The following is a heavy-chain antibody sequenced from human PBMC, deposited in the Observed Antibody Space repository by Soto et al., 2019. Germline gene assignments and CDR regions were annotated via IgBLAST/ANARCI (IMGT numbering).Heavy chain of an antibody. CDR1: GFAFSDHY. D-gene: IGHD4-17*01. Sequence: PGGSLRLSCAASGFAFSDHYMTWIRQAPGKGLEWISFISSSGDTIHYADSVKGRFTISRDDSKNTTYLQISSLKTEDTAVYYCARHRIIRANHMTTVISNDGFDIWGQGTMVTVSS. V-gene: IGHV3-11*01. J-gene: IGHJ3*02. CDR2: ISSSGDTI. CDR3: ARHRIIRANHMTTVISNDGFDI.